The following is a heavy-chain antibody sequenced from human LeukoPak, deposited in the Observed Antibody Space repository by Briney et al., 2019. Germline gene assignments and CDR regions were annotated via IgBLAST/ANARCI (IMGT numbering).Heavy chain of an antibody. V-gene: IGHV3-30*02. CDR2: IRYDGSNK. CDR3: AKANIVVVAAAIRIDY. Sequence: GGSLRLSCTASGFTFSSYGMHWVRQAPGKGLEWVAFIRYDGSNKYYADSVKGRFTISRDNSKNTLYLQMNSLRAEDTAVYYCAKANIVVVAAAIRIDYWGQGTLVTVSS. J-gene: IGHJ4*02. CDR1: GFTFSSYG. D-gene: IGHD2-2*02.